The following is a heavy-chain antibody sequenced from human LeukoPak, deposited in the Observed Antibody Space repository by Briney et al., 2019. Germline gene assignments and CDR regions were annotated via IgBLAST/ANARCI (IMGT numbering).Heavy chain of an antibody. D-gene: IGHD2-15*01. J-gene: IGHJ4*02. CDR2: ISSSSSYI. CDR3: ARVGYCSGGSCYSPVDY. V-gene: IGHV3-21*01. Sequence: GGSLRLSCAASGFTFSSYSMNWVRQAPGKGLEWVSSISSSSSYIYYADSVMGRFTISRDNAKNSLYLQMNSLRAEDTAVYYCARVGYCSGGSCYSPVDYWGQGTLVTVSS. CDR1: GFTFSSYS.